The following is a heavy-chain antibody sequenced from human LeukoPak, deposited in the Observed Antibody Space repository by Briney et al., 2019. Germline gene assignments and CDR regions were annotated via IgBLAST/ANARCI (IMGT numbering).Heavy chain of an antibody. D-gene: IGHD3-16*02. Sequence: SGTLSLTCTVSGGSISSSSYYWGWIRQPPGTGLEWIGSIYYSASTYYNPSLKSRVTISVDTTKNQFSLKQRSVTAAETAVYYCAKQGRTYYDYVWGSYHSYDFDYWGQGNLVTVSS. CDR3: AKQGRTYYDYVWGSYHSYDFDY. V-gene: IGHV4-39*01. CDR1: GGSISSSSYY. CDR2: IYYSAST. J-gene: IGHJ4*02.